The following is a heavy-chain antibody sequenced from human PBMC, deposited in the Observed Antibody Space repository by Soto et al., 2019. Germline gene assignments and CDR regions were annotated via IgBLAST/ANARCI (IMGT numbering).Heavy chain of an antibody. V-gene: IGHV3-21*01. J-gene: IGHJ5*02. CDR1: GFTFSSYS. CDR3: ARDDGSDSYYPTTWFDP. D-gene: IGHD3-10*01. Sequence: GGSLRLSCAASGFTFSSYSMNWVRQAPGKWLEWVASISGSSSYIYYADSVKGRFTISRDNAKNSLYLQMNSLRAEDTAVYYCARDDGSDSYYPTTWFDPWGQGXLVTVSS. CDR2: ISGSSSYI.